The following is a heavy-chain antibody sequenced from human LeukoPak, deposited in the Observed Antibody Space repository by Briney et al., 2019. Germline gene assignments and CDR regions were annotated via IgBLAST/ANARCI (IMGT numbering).Heavy chain of an antibody. J-gene: IGHJ4*02. CDR1: GGSISSYY. D-gene: IGHD3-10*01. V-gene: IGHV4-59*01. CDR2: IYYSGST. Sequence: SETLSLTCTVSGGSISSYYWSWIRQPPGKGLEWIGYIYYSGSTNYNPSLKSRVTISVDTSKNQFSLKLSSVTAADTAVYYCARGISFGHSFDYWGPGTLVTVSS. CDR3: ARGISFGHSFDY.